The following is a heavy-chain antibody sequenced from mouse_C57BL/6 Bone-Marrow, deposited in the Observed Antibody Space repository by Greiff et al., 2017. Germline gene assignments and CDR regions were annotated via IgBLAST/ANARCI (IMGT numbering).Heavy chain of an antibody. CDR1: GYTFTSYY. D-gene: IGHD2-4*01. V-gene: IGHV1S81*02. J-gene: IGHJ2*01. CDR2: INPSNGGT. CDR3: TRRDDYDGDFDY. Sequence: QVQLKQSGAELVKPGASVKLSCKASGYTFTSYYIYWVKQRPGQGLEWIGEINPSNGGTNFNEKFKSKAKLTVDKSSSTAYMQLSSLTSEDSAVYYCTRRDDYDGDFDYWGQGTTLTVSS.